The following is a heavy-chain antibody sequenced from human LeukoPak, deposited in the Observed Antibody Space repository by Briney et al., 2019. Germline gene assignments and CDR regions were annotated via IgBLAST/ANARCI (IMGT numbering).Heavy chain of an antibody. CDR1: GFAFSTCG. V-gene: IGHV3-33*01. J-gene: IGHJ3*01. CDR2: IWFDGSNK. CDR3: ARAVGPFDF. Sequence: GKSLRLSCAASGFAFSTCGMHWVRQPPGKGLEWVAVIWFDGSNKYYADSVKGRFTISRDNSKNILSLQMNSLRAEDTAVYYCARAVGPFDFWGQGTMVTVSS.